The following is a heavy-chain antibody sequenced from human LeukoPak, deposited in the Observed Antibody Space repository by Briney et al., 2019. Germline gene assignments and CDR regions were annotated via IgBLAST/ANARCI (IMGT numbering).Heavy chain of an antibody. CDR1: GFTFSDAW. V-gene: IGHV3-7*01. J-gene: IGHJ4*02. CDR2: INPHGSET. D-gene: IGHD2-21*02. Sequence: PGGSLRLSCATSGFTFSDAWMTWVRQSPGTGLEWVATINPHGSETYYVDSMRGRLSISRDNAKNLLYLQMDSLRVEDAAVYYCARGKCDIWGQGTLVSVSS. CDR3: ARGKCDI.